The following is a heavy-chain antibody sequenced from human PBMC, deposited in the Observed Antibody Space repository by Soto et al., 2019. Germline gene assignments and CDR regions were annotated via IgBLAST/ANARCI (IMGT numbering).Heavy chain of an antibody. J-gene: IGHJ4*02. Sequence: QVQLQESGPGLVKPSGTLSLTCAVSSGSISSSNWWSWVRQPPGKGLEWIGEIYHSGSTNYNPSLKRRITITVDKSKNQFSLKLSSVTAADTAVYYCARLSRWAYYFDCWGQGTLVTVSS. CDR1: SGSISSSNW. V-gene: IGHV4-4*02. CDR2: IYHSGST. D-gene: IGHD1-26*01. CDR3: ARLSRWAYYFDC.